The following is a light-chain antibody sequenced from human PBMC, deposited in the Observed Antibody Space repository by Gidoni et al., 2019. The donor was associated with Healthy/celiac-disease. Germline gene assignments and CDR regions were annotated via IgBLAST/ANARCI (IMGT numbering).Light chain of an antibody. CDR3: QSYDSSLSALYV. Sequence: QSVLTPPPSVSGAPCPRVTISCTGSSSNIGAGYDVHWYQQLPGTAPKLLIYGNSNRPSGVPDRFSGSKSGTSASLAITGLQAEDEADYYCQSYDSSLSALYVFGTGTKVTVL. CDR1: SSNIGAGYD. CDR2: GNS. V-gene: IGLV1-40*01. J-gene: IGLJ1*01.